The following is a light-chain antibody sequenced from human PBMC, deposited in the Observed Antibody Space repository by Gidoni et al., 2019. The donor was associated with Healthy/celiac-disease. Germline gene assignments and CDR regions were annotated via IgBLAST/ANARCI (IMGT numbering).Light chain of an antibody. Sequence: EIVLTQSPATRSLSPGERATLSCRSSQSVSSYLAWYQEKPGQAPRLLIYDASNRATGIPARVRGSVSGTYFTLTISSIEPEDFAVYYCQQRSNWPSFGQGTKVEIK. CDR3: QQRSNWPS. J-gene: IGKJ1*01. CDR2: DAS. CDR1: QSVSSY. V-gene: IGKV3-11*01.